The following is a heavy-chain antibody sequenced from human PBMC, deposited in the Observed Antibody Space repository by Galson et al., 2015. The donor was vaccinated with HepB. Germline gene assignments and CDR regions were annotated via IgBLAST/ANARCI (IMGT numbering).Heavy chain of an antibody. D-gene: IGHD4-17*01. CDR2: FSAYNGNT. CDR1: GYTLTSYG. V-gene: IGHV1-18*01. CDR3: AREGYGDYFCAFDM. Sequence: SVKVSCKASGYTLTSYGFSWVRQAPGQGLEWMGWFSAYNGNTKYAQKFQGRVTMTAYTSTNTAYMELRSLRSDDTAVYYRAREGYGDYFCAFDMWGQGTMVTVSS. J-gene: IGHJ3*02.